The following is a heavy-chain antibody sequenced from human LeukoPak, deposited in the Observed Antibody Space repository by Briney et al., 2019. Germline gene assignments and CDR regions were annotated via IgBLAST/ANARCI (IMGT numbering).Heavy chain of an antibody. CDR3: ARPGGGDYLNY. D-gene: IGHD1-26*01. Sequence: ASVKVSCKASGGTFSSYAISWVRQAPGQGLEWMGGIIPIFGTANYAQKFQGRVTITADESTSTAYMERSSLRSEDTAVYYCARPGGGDYLNYWGQGTLVTVSS. CDR1: GGTFSSYA. J-gene: IGHJ4*02. CDR2: IIPIFGTA. V-gene: IGHV1-69*13.